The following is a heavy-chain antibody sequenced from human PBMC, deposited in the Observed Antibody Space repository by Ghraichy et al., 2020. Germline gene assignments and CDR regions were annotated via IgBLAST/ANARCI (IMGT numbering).Heavy chain of an antibody. D-gene: IGHD2-15*01. CDR3: ARGYCSGGSCYSGDAFDI. Sequence: GGSLRLSCVASGFTFSSYSMNWVRQAPGKGLEWVSYISSSSSTIYYADSVKGRFTISGDNDKNSLYLQMNSLRAEDTAVYYCARGYCSGGSCYSGDAFDIWGQRTMVTVSS. CDR2: ISSSSSTI. CDR1: GFTFSSYS. V-gene: IGHV3-48*01. J-gene: IGHJ3*02.